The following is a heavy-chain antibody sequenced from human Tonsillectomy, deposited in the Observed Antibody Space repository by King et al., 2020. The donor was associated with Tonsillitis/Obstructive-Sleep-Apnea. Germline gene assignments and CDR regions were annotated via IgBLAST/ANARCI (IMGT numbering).Heavy chain of an antibody. CDR3: ARDGGDYYDSSGYSYPSFDY. V-gene: IGHV4-59*01. CDR2: IYYSGST. CDR1: GGSISSYY. D-gene: IGHD3-22*01. J-gene: IGHJ4*02. Sequence: QLQESGPGLVKPSETLSLTCTVSGGSISSYYWSWIRPPPGKGLEWIGYIYYSGSTNYNPSLQSRVTISVDTSKNQFSLKLSSVTAADTAVYYCARDGGDYYDSSGYSYPSFDYWGQGTLVTVSS.